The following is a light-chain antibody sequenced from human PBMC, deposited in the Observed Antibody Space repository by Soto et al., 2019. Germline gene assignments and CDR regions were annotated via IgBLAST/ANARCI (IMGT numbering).Light chain of an antibody. CDR1: QTISTW. CDR3: QQPDSTPWT. V-gene: IGKV1-5*01. CDR2: EVS. Sequence: RSASMGSGVIFAGGASQTISTWLAWHQQKPGKAPKLLIYEVSSLESGVPSRFSGSGSGTDSTFASSIRQPEDSPTYSFQQPDSTPWTFGQGTKVDIK. J-gene: IGKJ1*01.